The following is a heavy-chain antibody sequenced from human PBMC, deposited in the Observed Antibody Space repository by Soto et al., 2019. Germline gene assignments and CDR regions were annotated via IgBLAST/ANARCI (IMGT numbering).Heavy chain of an antibody. J-gene: IGHJ2*01. CDR2: IYSVGST. V-gene: IGHV3-66*01. CDR1: GFTVSSNY. Sequence: EVQLVESGGGLVQPGGSLRLSCAASGFTVSSNYMSWVRQAPGKGLEWVSVIYSVGSTYYADSVKGRFTITRDNSTNTLYLQMNSLRAEDTAVYYCARDAGDYGDYCDWYFDLWGRGTLVTVSS. CDR3: ARDAGDYGDYCDWYFDL. D-gene: IGHD4-17*01.